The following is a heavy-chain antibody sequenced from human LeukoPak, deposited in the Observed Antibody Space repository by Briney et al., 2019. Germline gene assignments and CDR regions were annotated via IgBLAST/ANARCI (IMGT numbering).Heavy chain of an antibody. CDR3: AKALSSALYSSSWYPFDY. CDR1: GGSISSSSYY. Sequence: SETLSLTCTVSGGSISSSSYYWGWIRQPPGKGLEWIGRTNYSGSTYYNPSLKSRVTISVDTSKNQFSLKLSSVTAADTAVYYCAKALSSALYSSSWYPFDYWGQGTLVTVSS. V-gene: IGHV4-39*01. J-gene: IGHJ4*02. D-gene: IGHD6-13*01. CDR2: TNYSGST.